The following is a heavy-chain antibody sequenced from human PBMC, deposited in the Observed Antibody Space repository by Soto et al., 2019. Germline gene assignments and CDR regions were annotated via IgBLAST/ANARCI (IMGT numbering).Heavy chain of an antibody. CDR3: AREGGRHCSPTRCYNAFDI. CDR1: GFSFSAFS. J-gene: IGHJ3*02. Sequence: PWRSLRLACASSGFSFSAFSMNWVRQAPGKGLEWVSYISSTRNTIYYADSVKGRFTISRDNAQNTLYLQMNSLSDADTAVYYCAREGGRHCSPTRCYNAFDIWGQGTMVTV. V-gene: IGHV3-48*02. D-gene: IGHD2-2*02. CDR2: ISSTRNTI.